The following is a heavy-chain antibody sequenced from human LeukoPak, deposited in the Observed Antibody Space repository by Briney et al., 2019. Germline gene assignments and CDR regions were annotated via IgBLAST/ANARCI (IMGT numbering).Heavy chain of an antibody. D-gene: IGHD1-26*01. J-gene: IGHJ6*03. CDR3: AGYGGSYPYYMDV. CDR1: GFTFSSYE. CDR2: TSSSGSTI. V-gene: IGHV3-48*03. Sequence: PGGSLRLSCAASGFTFSSYEMNWVRQAPEKGLEWVSYTSSSGSTIYYADSVRGRFTISRDNSKNTLYLQMNSLRAEDTAVYYCAGYGGSYPYYMDVWGKGTTVTISS.